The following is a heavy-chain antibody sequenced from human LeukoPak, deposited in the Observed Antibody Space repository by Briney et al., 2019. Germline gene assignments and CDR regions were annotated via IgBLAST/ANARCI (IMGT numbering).Heavy chain of an antibody. V-gene: IGHV1-2*02. D-gene: IGHD5-12*01. Sequence: ASVKVSCKTSGYTFTAFYIHWVRQAPGQGLDWVGWMNPNSGVTNYAQKFQGRVTMTRNTSISTAYMELSSLRSEDTAVYYCARVDYRDIVATNGDYWGQGTLVTVSS. CDR3: ARVDYRDIVATNGDY. CDR2: MNPNSGVT. J-gene: IGHJ4*02. CDR1: GYTFTAFY.